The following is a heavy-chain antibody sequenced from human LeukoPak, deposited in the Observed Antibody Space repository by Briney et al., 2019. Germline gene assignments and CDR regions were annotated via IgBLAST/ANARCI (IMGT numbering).Heavy chain of an antibody. V-gene: IGHV3-30-3*01. CDR3: ARARYSGSYLDY. D-gene: IGHD1-26*01. Sequence: GGSLRLSCAASGFTFSSYAMHWVRQAPGKGLEWVAVISYDGSNKYYADSVKGRFTISRDNSKNTLYLQMNSLRAGDTAVYYCARARYSGSYLDYWGQGTLVTVSS. CDR2: ISYDGSNK. J-gene: IGHJ4*02. CDR1: GFTFSSYA.